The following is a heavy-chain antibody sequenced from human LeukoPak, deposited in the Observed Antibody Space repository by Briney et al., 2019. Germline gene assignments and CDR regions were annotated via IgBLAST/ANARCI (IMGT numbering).Heavy chain of an antibody. Sequence: SETLSLTCTVSGYSISSGYYWGWIRQPPGKGLEWIGSIYHSGSTYYNPSLKSRVTISVDTSKNQFSLKLSSVTAADTAVYYCAREAGYYDSSAPADAFDIWGQGTMVTVSS. CDR1: GYSISSGYY. D-gene: IGHD3-22*01. V-gene: IGHV4-38-2*02. CDR3: AREAGYYDSSAPADAFDI. J-gene: IGHJ3*02. CDR2: IYHSGST.